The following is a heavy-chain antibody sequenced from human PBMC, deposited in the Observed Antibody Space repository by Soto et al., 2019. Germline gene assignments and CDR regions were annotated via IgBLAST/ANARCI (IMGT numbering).Heavy chain of an antibody. D-gene: IGHD6-19*01. J-gene: IGHJ5*02. Sequence: PGGSLRLSCAASGFTFSSYAMSWVRQAPGKGLEWVSAISGSGGSTYYADSVKGRFTISRDNSKNTLYLQMNSLRAEDTAVYYYAKDADFSSGWYFYNWFDPWGQGTLVTVSS. CDR1: GFTFSSYA. CDR2: ISGSGGST. V-gene: IGHV3-23*01. CDR3: AKDADFSSGWYFYNWFDP.